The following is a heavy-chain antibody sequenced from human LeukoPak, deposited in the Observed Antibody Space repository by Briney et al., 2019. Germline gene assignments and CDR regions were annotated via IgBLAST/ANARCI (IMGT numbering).Heavy chain of an antibody. CDR1: GFTFSSYW. D-gene: IGHD3-22*01. Sequence: GGSLRLSCAASGFTFSSYWMTWVRQAPGKGLEWVASIKGDGSTKFYVDSLKGRFTISRDNAKNSLYLQMNSLRGEDTALYYCARWVVTPYYGMDVWGQGTTVTVSS. CDR3: ARWVVTPYYGMDV. V-gene: IGHV3-7*05. J-gene: IGHJ6*02. CDR2: IKGDGSTK.